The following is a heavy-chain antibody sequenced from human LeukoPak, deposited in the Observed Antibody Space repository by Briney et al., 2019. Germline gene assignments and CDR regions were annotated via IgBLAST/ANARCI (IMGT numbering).Heavy chain of an antibody. V-gene: IGHV1-2*02. CDR3: ARGGYSSSLYDY. D-gene: IGHD6-13*01. Sequence: ASVKVSCKASVYTFTGYYMHWVRQAPGQGLEWMGWINPINPNSDDINYAQKFRGRVTMTRDTSISTAYMELSSLRSDDAALYYCARGGYSSSLYDYWGQGTLVTVPS. J-gene: IGHJ4*02. CDR2: INPINPNSDDI. CDR1: VYTFTGYY.